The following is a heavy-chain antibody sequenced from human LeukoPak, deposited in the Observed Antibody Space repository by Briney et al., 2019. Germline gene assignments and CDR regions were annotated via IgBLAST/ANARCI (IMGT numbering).Heavy chain of an antibody. Sequence: GGSLRLSCAASGFMFSSYAMTWVRQAPGKGLEWVSAIGGSGAGTYYADSVKGRFTISRDNSRNTLYLQMNSLRIEDTAVYYCAKNGGDSYGTGHFDYWGQGTLVTVSS. D-gene: IGHD5-18*01. CDR1: GFMFSSYA. CDR3: AKNGGDSYGTGHFDY. V-gene: IGHV3-23*01. CDR2: IGGSGAGT. J-gene: IGHJ4*02.